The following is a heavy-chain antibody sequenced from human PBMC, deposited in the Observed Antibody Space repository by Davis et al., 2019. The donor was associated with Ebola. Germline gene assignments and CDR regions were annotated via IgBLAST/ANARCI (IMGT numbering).Heavy chain of an antibody. CDR2: INPNSGGT. D-gene: IGHD1-26*01. Sequence: ASVKVSCKASGYTFTGYYMHWVRQVPGQGLEWMGWINPNSGGTNYAQKFQGRVTMTRDTSISTAYMELSRLRSDDTAVYYCARVGLGSYYYFDYWGQGTLVTVSS. CDR1: GYTFTGYY. CDR3: ARVGLGSYYYFDY. V-gene: IGHV1-2*02. J-gene: IGHJ4*02.